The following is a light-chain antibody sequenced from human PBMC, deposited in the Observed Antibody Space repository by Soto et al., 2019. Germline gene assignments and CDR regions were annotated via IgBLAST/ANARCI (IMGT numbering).Light chain of an antibody. CDR2: DAS. J-gene: IGKJ1*01. CDR3: QQYGSTPWT. Sequence: VVLTQFPGTLSSSPGETATLSCGASQSVSNNFLGWYQQKPGLPPRLLIYDASSRANGIPERFSGRGSGTQFTPTISRLEPEDFAVYYCQQYGSTPWTFGRGTKVDIK. V-gene: IGKV3D-20*01. CDR1: QSVSNNF.